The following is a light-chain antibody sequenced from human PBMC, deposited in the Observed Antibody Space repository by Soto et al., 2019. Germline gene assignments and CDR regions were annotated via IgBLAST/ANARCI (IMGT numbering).Light chain of an antibody. CDR2: ATS. J-gene: IGKJ4*01. CDR3: QQVNSYPLT. CDR1: HDISNY. V-gene: IGKV1-9*01. Sequence: DIHFTQSPSFLSASVGDRVTITCRASHDISNYLALYQQKPGKAPNFLIYATSTFQSGVPSRFSGSGSGTEFTLTISSLQPEDFATYYCQQVNSYPLTFGGGTKVDIK.